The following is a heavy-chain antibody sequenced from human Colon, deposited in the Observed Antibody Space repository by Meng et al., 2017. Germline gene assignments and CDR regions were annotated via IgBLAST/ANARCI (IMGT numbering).Heavy chain of an antibody. V-gene: IGHV4-4*02. D-gene: IGHD1-14*01. CDR1: VVSISSAIW. CDR3: AKAAAYNLDI. J-gene: IGHJ4*02. CDR2: IFQSGST. Sequence: QLQLHESSPGLVHPSVTLSLTCAVSVVSISSAIWWGWVRQPPGKGLEWIGEIFQSGSTNYNPSLESRVTISVDKSKNHLSLSLSSVTAADTAVYYCAKAAAYNLDIWGQGTLVTV.